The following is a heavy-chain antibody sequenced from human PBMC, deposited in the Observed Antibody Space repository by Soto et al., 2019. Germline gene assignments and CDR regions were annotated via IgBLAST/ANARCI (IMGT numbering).Heavy chain of an antibody. D-gene: IGHD6-13*01. CDR2: IYSGGST. Sequence: GGSLRLSCAASGFTVSSNYMSWVRQAPGKGLEWVSVIYSGGSTYYADSVKGRFTISRDNSKNTLYLQMNSLEAEDADVYYCARDYSSSWYWYFDLWGRGTLVTVSS. CDR3: ARDYSSSWYWYFDL. J-gene: IGHJ2*01. CDR1: GFTVSSNY. V-gene: IGHV3-53*01.